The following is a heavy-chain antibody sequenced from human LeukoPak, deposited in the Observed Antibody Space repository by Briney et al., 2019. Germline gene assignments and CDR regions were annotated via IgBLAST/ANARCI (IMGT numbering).Heavy chain of an antibody. Sequence: ASVKVSCKASGYTFTGYYMHWVGQAPGQGLAWMGWINPNSGGSNYAQKFQARVTRTSDTSISTAYMELSRLRSDDTAVYYCARDDPYDFWGTLWFDPWGQGTLVTVSS. CDR3: ARDDPYDFWGTLWFDP. CDR2: INPNSGGS. V-gene: IGHV1-2*02. J-gene: IGHJ5*02. D-gene: IGHD3-3*01. CDR1: GYTFTGYY.